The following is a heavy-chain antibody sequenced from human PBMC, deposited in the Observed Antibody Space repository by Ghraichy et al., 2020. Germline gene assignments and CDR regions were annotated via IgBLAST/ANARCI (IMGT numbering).Heavy chain of an antibody. CDR1: GFTFSSYA. J-gene: IGHJ3*02. CDR2: ISYDGSNK. CDR3: ARPHYPDYYDERKRYAFDI. Sequence: GGSLRLSCAASGFTFSSYAMHWVRQAPGKGLEWVAVISYDGSNKYYADSVKGRFTISRDNSKNTLYLQMNSLRAEDTAVYYCARPHYPDYYDERKRYAFDIWGQGTMVTVSS. D-gene: IGHD3-22*01. V-gene: IGHV3-30*04.